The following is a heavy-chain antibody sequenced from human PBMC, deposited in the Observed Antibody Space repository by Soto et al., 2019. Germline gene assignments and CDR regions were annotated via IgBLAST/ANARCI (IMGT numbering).Heavy chain of an antibody. D-gene: IGHD2-2*01. J-gene: IGHJ4*02. Sequence: QITFKEAGPTLVKPTQTLTLTCTFSGFSLSTSGVGVGWIRQTPGKDLEWLALIYWDDDKRYSPSLKSRFTSSTDTSKNQVVITMPNMDPVDTATYYCSRQLVPAASHDYWGQGTLVTVSS. CDR3: SRQLVPAASHDY. CDR2: IYWDDDK. V-gene: IGHV2-5*02. CDR1: GFSLSTSGVG.